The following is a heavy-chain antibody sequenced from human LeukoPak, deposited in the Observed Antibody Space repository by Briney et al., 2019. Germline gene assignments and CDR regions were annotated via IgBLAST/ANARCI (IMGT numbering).Heavy chain of an antibody. D-gene: IGHD3-10*01. Sequence: GGSLRLSWAATGLTFSSYWLHWVRKAPGKGLVWVSRINSDGSSTNYADSVKGRFTISRDNAKNTLYLQMNSLRAEDTAVYYCARVRGESPRWFDPWGQGTLVTVSS. CDR1: GLTFSSYW. CDR3: ARVRGESPRWFDP. V-gene: IGHV3-74*01. J-gene: IGHJ5*02. CDR2: INSDGSST.